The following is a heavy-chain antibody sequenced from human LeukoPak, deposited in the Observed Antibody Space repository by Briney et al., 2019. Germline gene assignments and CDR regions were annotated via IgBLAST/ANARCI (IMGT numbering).Heavy chain of an antibody. CDR1: GGSISSSSYY. Sequence: SEILSLTCTVSGGSISSSSYYWGWIRQPPGKGLEWIGSIYYSGSTYYNPSLKSRVTISVDTSKTQFSLKLTSVTAADTAVYYCARLGPGGHGEFDYWGQGTLVTVSS. D-gene: IGHD3-10*01. V-gene: IGHV4-39*07. CDR2: IYYSGST. J-gene: IGHJ4*02. CDR3: ARLGPGGHGEFDY.